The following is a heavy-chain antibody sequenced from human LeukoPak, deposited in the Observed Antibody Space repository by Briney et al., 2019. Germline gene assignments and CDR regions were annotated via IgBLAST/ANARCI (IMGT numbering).Heavy chain of an antibody. Sequence: ASVKVSCKASGYTFTSYDINWVRQATGQGLEWMGRMNPNSGDTAYAQKFQGRVTMTRDTSISTAYMELSSLRSEDTAVYYCATATSGWYSSGFTPGAQEPLVPVSS. V-gene: IGHV1-8*01. J-gene: IGHJ5*02. D-gene: IGHD6-25*01. CDR3: ATATSGWYSSGFTP. CDR2: MNPNSGDT. CDR1: GYTFTSYD.